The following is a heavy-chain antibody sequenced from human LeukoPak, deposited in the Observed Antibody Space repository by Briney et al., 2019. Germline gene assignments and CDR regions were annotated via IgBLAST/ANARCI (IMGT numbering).Heavy chain of an antibody. V-gene: IGHV4-59*01. D-gene: IGHD3-10*01. J-gene: IGHJ4*02. CDR2: ISYSGNT. CDR3: ARSRGSGSYFDY. Sequence: SETLSLTCTVSGGSITSYYWSWIRQPPGKGLEWIGYISYSGNTNYNPSLKSRVTISVDTSKNQFSLKLTSVTAADTAVYYCARSRGSGSYFDYWGQGTLVTVSS. CDR1: GGSITSYY.